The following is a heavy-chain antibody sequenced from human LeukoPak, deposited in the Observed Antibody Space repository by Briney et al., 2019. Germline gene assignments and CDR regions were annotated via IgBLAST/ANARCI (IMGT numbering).Heavy chain of an antibody. J-gene: IGHJ4*02. CDR1: GGYISSYY. CDR3: ARALGYYYGSGSSRTFDY. D-gene: IGHD3-10*01. CDR2: IYYSGST. V-gene: IGHV4-59*01. Sequence: SETLSLTCTVSGGYISSYYWSWLRQPPGKGLECIAYIYYSGSTNYNPSLKSRVTISVDTSKNQFSLKLSSVTAADTAVYYCARALGYYYGSGSSRTFDYWGQGTLVTVSS.